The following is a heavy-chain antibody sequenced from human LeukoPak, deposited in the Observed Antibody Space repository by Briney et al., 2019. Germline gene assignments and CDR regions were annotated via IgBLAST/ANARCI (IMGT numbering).Heavy chain of an antibody. Sequence: PGGSLRLSCAASGFTFSSYAMHWVRQAPGKGPEWVAVISYDGSNKYYADSVKGRFTISRDNSKNTLYLRMNSLRAEDTAVYYCAQGSSGWPYYFDYWGQGTLVTVSS. CDR2: ISYDGSNK. J-gene: IGHJ4*02. V-gene: IGHV3-30-3*01. CDR3: AQGSSGWPYYFDY. D-gene: IGHD6-19*01. CDR1: GFTFSSYA.